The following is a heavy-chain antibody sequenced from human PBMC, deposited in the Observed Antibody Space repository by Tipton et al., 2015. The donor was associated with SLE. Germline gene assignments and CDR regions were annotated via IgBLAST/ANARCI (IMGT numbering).Heavy chain of an antibody. D-gene: IGHD2-21*02. CDR1: GYSISSGYY. J-gene: IGHJ4*02. Sequence: TLSLTCSVSGYSISSGYYWGWIRQPAGKGLEWIGRIYRSGSTDYNTSLKSRVTMSVDTSRNRFSLKLTSVTAADAAVYYCAREGDRDYFDFWGQGMLVTVSS. V-gene: IGHV4-4*07. CDR2: IYRSGST. CDR3: AREGDRDYFDF.